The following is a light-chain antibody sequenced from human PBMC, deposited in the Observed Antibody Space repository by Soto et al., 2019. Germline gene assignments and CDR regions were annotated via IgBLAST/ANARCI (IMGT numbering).Light chain of an antibody. CDR3: IQHNSYPRT. CDR1: QGIRND. V-gene: IGKV1-17*01. Sequence: DIQMTQSPSTLPASVGDRVTITCRASQGIRNDLGWYQQKPGKAPKRLISGASSLQSGVQSRFSGSGSETEFTLTIRSLQREDFATYYCIQHNSYPRTFGQGTKVDIK. J-gene: IGKJ1*01. CDR2: GAS.